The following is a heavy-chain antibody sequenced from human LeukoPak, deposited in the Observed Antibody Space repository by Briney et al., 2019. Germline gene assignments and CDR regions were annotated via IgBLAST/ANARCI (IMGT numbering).Heavy chain of an antibody. V-gene: IGHV4-4*02. D-gene: IGHD2-8*02. J-gene: IGHJ2*01. CDR3: ARPPATGYWYFDL. CDR1: GGSISSTNW. Sequence: SETLSLACAVSGGSISSTNWWSWVRQPPGKGLEWIGEIYHSGSTNYNPPLKNRVTISLDKSKNQFSLKLRSVTAADTAVYYCARPPATGYWYFDLWGRGTLVTVSS. CDR2: IYHSGST.